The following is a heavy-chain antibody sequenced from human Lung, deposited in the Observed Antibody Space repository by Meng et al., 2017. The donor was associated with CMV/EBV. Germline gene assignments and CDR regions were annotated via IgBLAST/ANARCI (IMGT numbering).Heavy chain of an antibody. CDR2: ISSSGTTI. D-gene: IGHD2-15*01. CDR1: GFTFSSFE. J-gene: IGHJ5*02. Sequence: GGSXRLXXAASGFTFSSFEMNWVRQAPGKGLDWVSYISSSGTTIYYADSVKGRFTISRDNAKNSLYLQMNSLRAEDTAVYYCSRGGGRYCSGGSCYRTGFDPWXQGTXVTVSS. V-gene: IGHV3-48*03. CDR3: SRGGGRYCSGGSCYRTGFDP.